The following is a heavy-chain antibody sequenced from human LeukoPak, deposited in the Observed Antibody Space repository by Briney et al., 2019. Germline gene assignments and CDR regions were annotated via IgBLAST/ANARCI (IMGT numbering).Heavy chain of an antibody. D-gene: IGHD3-10*01. V-gene: IGHV3-30*18. CDR3: AKDGLWFGDLTYFDY. CDR1: GFTFSNYG. CDR2: ISSDGSNT. Sequence: GGSLRLSCAASGFTFSNYGMHWVRQAPGKGLEWVAVISSDGSNTYYADPVKGRFTISRDNSKNTLFLQMNSLRAEDTAVYYCAKDGLWFGDLTYFDYWGQGTLVTVSS. J-gene: IGHJ4*02.